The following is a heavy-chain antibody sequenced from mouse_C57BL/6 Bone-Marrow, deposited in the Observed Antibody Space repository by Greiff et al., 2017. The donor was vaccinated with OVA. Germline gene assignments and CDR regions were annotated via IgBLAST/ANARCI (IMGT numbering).Heavy chain of an antibody. J-gene: IGHJ3*01. CDR1: GFTFSSYA. D-gene: IGHD2-3*01. CDR2: ISDGGSYT. CDR3: ARDGYYVYAWFAY. Sequence: EVMLVESGGGLVKPGGSLKLSCAASGFTFSSYAMSWVRQTPEKRLEWVATISDGGSYTYYPDNVKGRFTISRDNAKNNLYLQMSHLKSEDTAMYYCARDGYYVYAWFAYWGQGTLVTVSA. V-gene: IGHV5-4*01.